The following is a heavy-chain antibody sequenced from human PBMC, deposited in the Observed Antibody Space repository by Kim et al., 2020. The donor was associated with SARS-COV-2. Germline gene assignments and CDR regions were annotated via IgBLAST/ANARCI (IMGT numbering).Heavy chain of an antibody. V-gene: IGHV3-33*01. CDR3: ARGSGWYSVYFDC. D-gene: IGHD6-19*01. J-gene: IGHJ4*02. Sequence: EGSVKGQFTIPRDNSKTTLDLQMNSLRAEDTAVYYGARGSGWYSVYFDCWGQGTLVTVSS.